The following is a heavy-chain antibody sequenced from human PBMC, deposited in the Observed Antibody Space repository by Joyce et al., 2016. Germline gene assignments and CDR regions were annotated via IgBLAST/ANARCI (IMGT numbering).Heavy chain of an antibody. V-gene: IGHV3-30*18. CDR3: AKILTATYSSGWFLDY. J-gene: IGHJ4*02. CDR2: ISYGGSYK. D-gene: IGHD6-25*01. CDR1: GLTLSNYG. Sequence: QVQLVESGGGVVQPGRSLRLSCAGSGLTLSNYGVHWVRQAPGKGLEWVAVISYGGSYKYYADSVKGRFTISRDNSKNTVFLEMNSLRTEDTAVYYCAKILTATYSSGWFLDYWGQGTLVTVSS.